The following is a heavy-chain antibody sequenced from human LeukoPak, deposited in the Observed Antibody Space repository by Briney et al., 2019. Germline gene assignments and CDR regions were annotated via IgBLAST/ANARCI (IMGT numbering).Heavy chain of an antibody. J-gene: IGHJ4*02. CDR3: ARDLWGITMIVGPVEDY. Sequence: GGSVRLSCAACGSTFSSYSMNWVRQAPGKGLEWVSSISSSSSYIYYADSVKGRFTISRDNAKNSLYLQMNSLRAEDTAVYYCARDLWGITMIVGPVEDYWGQGTLVTVSS. CDR2: ISSSSSYI. V-gene: IGHV3-21*01. CDR1: GSTFSSYS. D-gene: IGHD3-22*01.